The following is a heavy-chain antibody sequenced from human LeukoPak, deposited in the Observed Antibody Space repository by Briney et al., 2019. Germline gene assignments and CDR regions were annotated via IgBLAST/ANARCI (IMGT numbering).Heavy chain of an antibody. J-gene: IGHJ6*04. CDR3: ARTKSPIQLWLRPWYYDSMDV. D-gene: IGHD5-18*01. CDR2: ISSSSSYI. V-gene: IGHV3-21*01. Sequence: MPGGSLRLSCAASGFTFSSYNMNWVRQAPGKGLEWVSYISSSSSYIYYADSVKGRFTISRDNPKNSLYLQMNSLRAEDTAVYYCARTKSPIQLWLRPWYYDSMDVWGKGTPVTVSS. CDR1: GFTFSSYN.